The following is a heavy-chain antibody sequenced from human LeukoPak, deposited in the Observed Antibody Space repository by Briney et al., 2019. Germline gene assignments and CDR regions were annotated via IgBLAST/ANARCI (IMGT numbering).Heavy chain of an antibody. V-gene: IGHV4-38-2*02. D-gene: IGHD6-6*01. CDR1: GYPIANHNF. Sequence: SETLSLTCTVSGYPIANHNFWGWIRQPPGEGLEWVGTLYHTGSAYYNPSLKSRVTISVDTSNNQFSLRLTSVTAADTGVYYCARGSWQLAEEVYWGQGTLVTVSS. J-gene: IGHJ4*02. CDR3: ARGSWQLAEEVY. CDR2: LYHTGSA.